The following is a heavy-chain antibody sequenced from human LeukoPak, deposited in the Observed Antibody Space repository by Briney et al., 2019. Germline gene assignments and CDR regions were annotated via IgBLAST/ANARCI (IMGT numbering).Heavy chain of an antibody. Sequence: GESLKISCKGSGYSFPTYWIGWVRQMPGKGLEWMGIVYPGDSSTRYSPSFQGHVTISADKSISTAYLQWSSLKASDTAMYYCARHSSVLNSFDPWGQGTLVTVSS. CDR2: VYPGDSST. D-gene: IGHD3-22*01. CDR1: GYSFPTYW. V-gene: IGHV5-51*01. CDR3: ARHSSVLNSFDP. J-gene: IGHJ5*02.